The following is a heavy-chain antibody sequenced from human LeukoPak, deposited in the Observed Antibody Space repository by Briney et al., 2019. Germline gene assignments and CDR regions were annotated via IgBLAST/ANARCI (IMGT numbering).Heavy chain of an antibody. CDR3: ATHYGDSSGPFDI. J-gene: IGHJ3*02. CDR1: GYTLTELS. CDR2: FDPEDGET. V-gene: IGHV1-24*01. D-gene: IGHD3-22*01. Sequence: GASVKVCCKVSGYTLTELSMHWVRQTPGKGLEWMGGFDPEDGETIYAQKFQGRVTMTEDTSTDTAYMELSSLRSEDTAVYYCATHYGDSSGPFDIWGQGTMVTVSS.